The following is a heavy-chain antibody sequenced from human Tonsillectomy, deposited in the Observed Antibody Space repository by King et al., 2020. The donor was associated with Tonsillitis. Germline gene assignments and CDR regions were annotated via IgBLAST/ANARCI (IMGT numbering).Heavy chain of an antibody. Sequence: VQLVESGGGLVQPGGSLRLSCAASGFTFSSYSMNWVRQAPGKGLEWVSYISSSSSTIYYADSVKGRFTISRDNAKNSLYLQMNSLRDEDTAVYYCARFQSYYNSSGYYVGAFDIWGQGTMVTVSS. CDR3: ARFQSYYNSSGYYVGAFDI. V-gene: IGHV3-48*02. J-gene: IGHJ3*02. CDR1: GFTFSSYS. CDR2: ISSSSSTI. D-gene: IGHD3-22*01.